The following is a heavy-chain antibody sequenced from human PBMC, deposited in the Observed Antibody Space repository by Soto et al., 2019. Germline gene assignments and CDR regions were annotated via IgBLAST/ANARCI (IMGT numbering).Heavy chain of an antibody. CDR1: GGSISSSNW. V-gene: IGHV4-4*02. CDR3: TQFDY. CDR2: ISHSGST. J-gene: IGHJ4*02. Sequence: QVQLQESGPGLVKPSGTQSLTCAVSGGSISSSNWWSWVRQPPGKGLEWIGKISHSGSTNYNPSLESRVTISVDKSKNHFSLKLSSVTAADTAVYYCTQFDYWGQGTLVTVSS.